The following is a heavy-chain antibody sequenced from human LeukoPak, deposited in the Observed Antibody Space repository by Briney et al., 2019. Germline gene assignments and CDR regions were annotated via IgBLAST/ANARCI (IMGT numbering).Heavy chain of an antibody. V-gene: IGHV3-20*04. CDR1: GFTFDDYG. Sequence: GGSLRLSCAASGFTFDDYGMSWVRQAPGRGRDWASGINWNGGSTGYADSVKGRFTISRDNAKNSLYLQMNSLRAEDTALYYCARAGGDYGDGYAYFDYWGQGTLVTVSS. D-gene: IGHD4-17*01. CDR3: ARAGGDYGDGYAYFDY. CDR2: INWNGGST. J-gene: IGHJ4*02.